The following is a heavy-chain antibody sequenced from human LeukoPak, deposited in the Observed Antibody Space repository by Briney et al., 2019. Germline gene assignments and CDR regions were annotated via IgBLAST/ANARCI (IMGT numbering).Heavy chain of an antibody. CDR3: ARDRDTYYFDY. V-gene: IGHV3-7*03. Sequence: GGSLRLSCAASGFTFSSYWMSWVRQAPGKGLEWVANIKQDGSEKYYVDSAKGRFTISRDNAKNSLYLQMNSLRAEDTAVYYCARDRDTYYFDYWGQGTLVTVSS. J-gene: IGHJ4*02. CDR1: GFTFSSYW. CDR2: IKQDGSEK.